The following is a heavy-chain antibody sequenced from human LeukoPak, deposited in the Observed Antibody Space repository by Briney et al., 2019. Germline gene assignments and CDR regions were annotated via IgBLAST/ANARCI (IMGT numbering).Heavy chain of an antibody. Sequence: PSETLSLTCTVSGGSISSYYWSWIRQPPGKGLEWIGYIYHSGSTNYNPSLKSRVTISVDTSKNQFSLKLSSVTAADTAVYYCARDRYYYDSSGYYYPYWGQGTLVTVSS. J-gene: IGHJ4*02. D-gene: IGHD3-22*01. CDR1: GGSISSYY. CDR2: IYHSGST. V-gene: IGHV4-59*12. CDR3: ARDRYYYDSSGYYYPY.